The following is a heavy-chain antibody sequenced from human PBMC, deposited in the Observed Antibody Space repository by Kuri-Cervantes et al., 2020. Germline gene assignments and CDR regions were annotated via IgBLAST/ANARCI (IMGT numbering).Heavy chain of an antibody. D-gene: IGHD2-15*01. J-gene: IGHJ4*02. CDR2: IWYDGSNK. CDR3: ARDPGYCSGGNCYSELFDY. CDR1: GFTFSSYG. Sequence: GESLKISCAASGFTFSSYGMHWVRQAPGKGLEWVVVIWYDGSNKYYADSVKGRFTISRDNSKNTLYLQMNSLRAEDTAVYYCARDPGYCSGGNCYSELFDYWGQGTLVTVSS. V-gene: IGHV3-33*01.